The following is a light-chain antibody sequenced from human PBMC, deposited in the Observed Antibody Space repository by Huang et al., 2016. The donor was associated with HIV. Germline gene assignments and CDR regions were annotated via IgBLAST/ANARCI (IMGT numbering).Light chain of an antibody. CDR3: QQYNDWPLT. J-gene: IGKJ4*01. CDR2: DAS. CDR1: QSVSNY. V-gene: IGKV3-15*01. Sequence: EIVMTQSPATLSVSPGERATLSCRASQSVSNYLAWYQQKPGQALRLLIYDASTGATGIPARFSGSGSGTEFTLTISSLQSEDSAVYYCQQYNDWPLTFGGGTKVEIK.